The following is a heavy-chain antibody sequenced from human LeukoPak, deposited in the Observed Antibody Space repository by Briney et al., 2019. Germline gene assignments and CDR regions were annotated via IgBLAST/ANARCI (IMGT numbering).Heavy chain of an antibody. CDR2: IYSGGST. V-gene: IGHV3-66*01. D-gene: IGHD2-8*01. Sequence: GSLRLFCAASGFTVSSNYMSWVRQAPGKGLEWGSVIYSGGSTYYADSVKGRFTISRDNSNNTLYLQMNSLRAEDTAVYYCARDRANDYYYYGMDVWGQGTTVTVSS. CDR1: GFTVSSNY. CDR3: ARDRANDYYYYGMDV. J-gene: IGHJ6*02.